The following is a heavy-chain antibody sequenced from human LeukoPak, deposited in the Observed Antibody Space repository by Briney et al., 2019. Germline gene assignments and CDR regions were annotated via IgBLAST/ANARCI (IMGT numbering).Heavy chain of an antibody. V-gene: IGHV4-4*07. CDR2: IYTSGST. Sequence: PSETLSLTCTVSGGSISSYYWSWIRQPAGKGLEWIGRIYTSGSTNYNPSLKSRVTMSVDTSKNQFSLKLSSVTAADTAVYYCAGCSSTSCYNRFDPWGQGTLVTVSS. CDR1: GGSISSYY. J-gene: IGHJ5*02. D-gene: IGHD2-2*01. CDR3: AGCSSTSCYNRFDP.